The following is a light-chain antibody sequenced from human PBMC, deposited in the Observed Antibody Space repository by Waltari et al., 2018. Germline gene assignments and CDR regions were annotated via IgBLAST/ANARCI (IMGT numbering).Light chain of an antibody. CDR1: GSNIGAGYD. V-gene: IGLV1-40*01. Sequence: QSALTQPPSVSGAPGPRVTIPCTGSGSNIGAGYDGHWYQQFPGTVPKLLLSGNNNRPSGVPDRFSASKTGTSASLAITGLQAEDEADYYCQSYDRSLSVVFGGGTKLTVL. J-gene: IGLJ2*01. CDR2: GNN. CDR3: QSYDRSLSVV.